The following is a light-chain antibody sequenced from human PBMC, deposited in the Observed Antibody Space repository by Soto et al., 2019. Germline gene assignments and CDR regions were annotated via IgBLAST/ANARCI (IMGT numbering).Light chain of an antibody. CDR2: GAS. V-gene: IGKV3-15*01. J-gene: IGKJ3*01. Sequence: EIVMTQSPATLSVSPGERATLSCRASQSVSSNLAWYQQKPGQAPRLLIYGASTRATGIPARFSGSGSGTDLTRTISSLQSEDFAVYYCQQYNNWPSTFGLGTKVDIK. CDR1: QSVSSN. CDR3: QQYNNWPST.